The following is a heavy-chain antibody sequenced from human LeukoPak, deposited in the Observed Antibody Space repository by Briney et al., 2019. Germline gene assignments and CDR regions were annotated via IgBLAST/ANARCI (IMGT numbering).Heavy chain of an antibody. CDR2: INHSGST. CDR3: ARVQYSSSRPLDY. CDR1: GGSFSGYY. Sequence: PSETLPLTCAVYGGSFSGYYWSWIRQPPGKGLEWIGEINHSGSTNYNPSLKSRVTISVDTSKNQFSLKLSSVTAADTAVYYCARVQYSSSRPLDYWGQGTLVTVSS. J-gene: IGHJ4*02. V-gene: IGHV4-34*01. D-gene: IGHD6-6*01.